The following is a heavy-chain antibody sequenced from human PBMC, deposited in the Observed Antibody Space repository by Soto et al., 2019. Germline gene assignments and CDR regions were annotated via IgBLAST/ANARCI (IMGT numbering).Heavy chain of an antibody. D-gene: IGHD2-2*01. CDR1: GFSFSTYD. CDR2: ISSGGQTI. CDR3: ARDPQRGYSGMDV. Sequence: EVQLVESGGGLVQPGGSLRLSCAASGFSFSTYDMNWVRQAPGKGLEWVSYISSGGQTIKSTDSVKGRFTISRDNAKNSLYLQMSGLRDEETGVYYCARDPQRGYSGMDVWGQGTTVTVSS. V-gene: IGHV3-48*02. J-gene: IGHJ6*02.